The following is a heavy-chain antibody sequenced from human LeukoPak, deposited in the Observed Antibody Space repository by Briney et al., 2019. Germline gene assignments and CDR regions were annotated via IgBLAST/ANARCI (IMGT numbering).Heavy chain of an antibody. Sequence: SEALSLTCTVSGGSISSGRNYWGWIRQPPGKGLEWIGSIYYSGSTYFNPSLKTRVTILVDTSKNQFSLKVNSVTAADTAVYYCARAIDTSSVDFAYWGQGTLATVSS. V-gene: IGHV4-39*07. J-gene: IGHJ4*02. CDR1: GGSISSGRNY. D-gene: IGHD2-21*01. CDR2: IYYSGST. CDR3: ARAIDTSSVDFAY.